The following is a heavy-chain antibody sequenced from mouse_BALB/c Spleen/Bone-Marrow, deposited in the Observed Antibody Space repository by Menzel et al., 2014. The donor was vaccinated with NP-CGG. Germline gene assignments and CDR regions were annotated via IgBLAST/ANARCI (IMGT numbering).Heavy chain of an antibody. V-gene: IGHV3-2*02. CDR2: VSSSGIT. CDR3: ARDFSDFDH. CDR1: GYSITSNYS. Sequence: VQLKQSGPGLVKPSQSLSLTCTVTGYSITSNYSWNWFRQFPGNKLEWMGYVSSSGITSYNPSLKSQISIIRDTSKNQFFLQLNSGTTEDTATYNGARDFSDFDHWGQGTPLPV. J-gene: IGHJ2*01.